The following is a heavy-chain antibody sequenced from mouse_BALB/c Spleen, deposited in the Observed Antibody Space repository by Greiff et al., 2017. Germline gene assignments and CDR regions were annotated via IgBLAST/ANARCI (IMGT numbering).Heavy chain of an antibody. V-gene: IGHV3-6*02. J-gene: IGHJ2*01. CDR2: ISYDGSN. CDR3: ARDGSSSSRFDY. CDR1: GYSITSGYY. Sequence: ESGPGLVKPSQSLSLTCSVTGYSITSGYYWNWIRQFPGNKLEWMGYISYDGSNNYNPSLKNRISITRDTSKNQFFLKLNSVTTEDTATYYCARDGSSSSRFDYWGQGTTLTVSS. D-gene: IGHD1-1*01.